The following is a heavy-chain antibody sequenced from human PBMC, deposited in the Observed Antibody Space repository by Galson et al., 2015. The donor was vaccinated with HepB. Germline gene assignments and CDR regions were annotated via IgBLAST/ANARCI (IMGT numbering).Heavy chain of an antibody. CDR3: ARVPYSGSTTDWCC. J-gene: IGHJ4*02. D-gene: IGHD1-26*01. Sequence: SLRLSCAASGFTFSSYSMNWVRQAPGKGLEWVSYISSSSSTIYYADSVKGRFTISRDNAKNSLYLQMNSLRAEDTAVYYCARVPYSGSTTDWCCWGQGTLVTVSS. V-gene: IGHV3-48*01. CDR1: GFTFSSYS. CDR2: ISSSSSTI.